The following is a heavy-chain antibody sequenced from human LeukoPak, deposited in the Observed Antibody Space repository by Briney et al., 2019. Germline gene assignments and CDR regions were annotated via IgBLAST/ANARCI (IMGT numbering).Heavy chain of an antibody. Sequence: PSETLSLTCTVSGGSISSYYWSWIRQPPGKGLEWIGYIYYSGSTNYNPSLKSRVTISVDTYKNQFSLKLSYVTAADTAVYYCASTYCSSTSCYAKFDYWGQGTLVTVSS. J-gene: IGHJ4*02. CDR3: ASTYCSSTSCYAKFDY. CDR1: GGSISSYY. CDR2: IYYSGST. V-gene: IGHV4-59*08. D-gene: IGHD2-2*01.